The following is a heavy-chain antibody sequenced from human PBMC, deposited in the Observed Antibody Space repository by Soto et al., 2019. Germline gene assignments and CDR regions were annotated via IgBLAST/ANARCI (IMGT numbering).Heavy chain of an antibody. D-gene: IGHD6-13*01. Sequence: GGSLRLSCAASEFSFSDYWMAWVRQAPGKGLEWVANIDQGGGEKHYVDSVKGRFTISRDNSKNTLYLQMNSLRAEDTAVYYCAKDRQQQLVSYYYGMDVWGQGTTVTVSS. V-gene: IGHV3-7*01. CDR3: AKDRQQQLVSYYYGMDV. CDR2: IDQGGGEK. J-gene: IGHJ6*02. CDR1: EFSFSDYW.